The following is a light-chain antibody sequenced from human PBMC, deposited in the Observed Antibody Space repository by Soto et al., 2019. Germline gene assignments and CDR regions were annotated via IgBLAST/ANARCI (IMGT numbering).Light chain of an antibody. CDR3: KSYTSASTYV. V-gene: IGLV2-14*03. CDR1: GSDIGTYNY. Sequence: QSALTQPASVSGSPGQSITISCTGTGSDIGTYNYVSWYQHHTGKAPKFIIYDVTNRPSGVSDRFSVSKTGNTASLTISGIQADDEAAYYCKSYTSASTYVFGTGTKLTVL. CDR2: DVT. J-gene: IGLJ1*01.